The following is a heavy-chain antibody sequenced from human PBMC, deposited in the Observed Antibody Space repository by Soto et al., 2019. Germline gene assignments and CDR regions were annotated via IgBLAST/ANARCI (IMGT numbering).Heavy chain of an antibody. Sequence: PSETLSLTCTVSGGSVSSGSYYWSWIWQPPGKGLEWIGYIYYSGSTNYNPSLKSRVTISVDTSKNQFSLKLSSVTAADTAVYYCARIDSSGYYPYYFDYWGQGTLVTVSS. J-gene: IGHJ4*02. V-gene: IGHV4-61*01. CDR1: GGSVSSGSYY. CDR2: IYYSGST. D-gene: IGHD3-22*01. CDR3: ARIDSSGYYPYYFDY.